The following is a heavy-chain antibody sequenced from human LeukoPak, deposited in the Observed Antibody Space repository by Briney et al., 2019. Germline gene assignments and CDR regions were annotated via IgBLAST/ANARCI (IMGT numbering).Heavy chain of an antibody. Sequence: SETLSLTCAVYGGSFSGYYWSWIRQPPGKGLEWIGEINHRRSTNYNPSLKSRVTMSVDTSKNQFSLKLSSVTAADTAVYYCARESSEYQLPTIWGQGTMVTVSS. CDR2: INHRRST. V-gene: IGHV4-34*01. CDR1: GGSFSGYY. J-gene: IGHJ3*02. D-gene: IGHD2-2*01. CDR3: ARESSEYQLPTI.